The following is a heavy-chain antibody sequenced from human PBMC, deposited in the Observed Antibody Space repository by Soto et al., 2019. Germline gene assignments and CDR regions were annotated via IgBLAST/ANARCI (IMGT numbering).Heavy chain of an antibody. CDR1: GGSISSGGYY. CDR3: ARGGYCSGGSCYDY. Sequence: QVQLQESGPGLVKPSQTLSLTCTVSGGSISSGGYYWSWIRQHPGKGLEWIGYIYYSGSTYYNPSLKSRVNISVDMSKNQFSLKLSSVTAADTAVYYCARGGYCSGGSCYDYWGQGTLVTVSS. CDR2: IYYSGST. J-gene: IGHJ4*02. V-gene: IGHV4-31*03. D-gene: IGHD2-15*01.